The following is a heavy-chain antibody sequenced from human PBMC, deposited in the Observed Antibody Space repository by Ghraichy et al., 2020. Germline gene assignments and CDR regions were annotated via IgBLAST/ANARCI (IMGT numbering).Heavy chain of an antibody. CDR3: AKGDRRYDIVAVYFDY. D-gene: IGHD2-15*01. CDR1: GFTFSSYA. CDR2: ISGSGGST. J-gene: IGHJ4*02. Sequence: GGSLRLSCAASGFTFSSYAMSWVRQAPGKGLEWVSAISGSGGSTYYADSVKGRFTISRDNSKNTLYLQMNSLRAEDTAVYYCAKGDRRYDIVAVYFDYWGQGTLVTVSS. V-gene: IGHV3-23*01.